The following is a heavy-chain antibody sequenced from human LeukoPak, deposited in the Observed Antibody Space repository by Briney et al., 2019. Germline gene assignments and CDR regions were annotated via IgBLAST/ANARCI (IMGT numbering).Heavy chain of an antibody. D-gene: IGHD5-18*01. CDR2: ISWNSGSI. J-gene: IGHJ4*02. CDR1: GFTFDDYA. Sequence: PGRSLRLSRAASGFTFDDYAMHWVRQAPGKGLEWVSVISWNSGSIGYADSVKGRFTISRDNAKNSLYLQMNSLRAEDTALYYCAKDVGYSYGQPIDYWGQGTLVTVSS. V-gene: IGHV3-9*01. CDR3: AKDVGYSYGQPIDY.